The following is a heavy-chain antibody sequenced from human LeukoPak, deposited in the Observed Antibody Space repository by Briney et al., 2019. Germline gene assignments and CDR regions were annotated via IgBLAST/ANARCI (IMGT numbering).Heavy chain of an antibody. CDR3: ATPWWIVDY. J-gene: IGHJ4*02. V-gene: IGHV4-39*01. CDR2: IYYSGST. CDR1: GGSISSSSYY. Sequence: SETLSLTCTVSGGSISSSSYYWGWIRQPPGKGLEWIGSIYYSGSTYYNPSLKSRVTISVDASKNQFSLKLSSVTAADTAVYYCATPWWIVDYWGQGTLVTVSS. D-gene: IGHD2-15*01.